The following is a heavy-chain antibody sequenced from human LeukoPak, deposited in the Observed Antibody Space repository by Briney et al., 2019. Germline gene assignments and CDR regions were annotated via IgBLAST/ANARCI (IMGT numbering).Heavy chain of an antibody. J-gene: IGHJ6*02. Sequence: GGSLRLSRAASGFTFSSYSMNWVRQAPGKGLEWVSYISSSSSTIYYADSVKGRFTISRDNAKNSLYLQMNSLRAEDTAVYYCARRDNWDYFVDVWGQGTTVTVSS. CDR1: GFTFSSYS. V-gene: IGHV3-48*04. CDR2: ISSSSSTI. D-gene: IGHD1-7*01. CDR3: ARRDNWDYFVDV.